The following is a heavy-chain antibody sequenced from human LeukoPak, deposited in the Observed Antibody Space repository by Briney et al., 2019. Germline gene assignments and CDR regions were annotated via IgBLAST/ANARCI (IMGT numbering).Heavy chain of an antibody. CDR1: GFTFGDYA. CDR2: IRSKAYGGTT. D-gene: IGHD3-10*01. J-gene: IGHJ5*02. V-gene: IGHV3-49*04. Sequence: LGGSLRLSCTASGFTFGDYAMSWVRQAPGKGREWGGFIRSKAYGGTTEYAASVKGRFAISRDDSKSIAYLQMNSLKTEDTAVYYCTRENAVLLWFGEQPFYDTPWGQGTLVTVSS. CDR3: TRENAVLLWFGEQPFYDTP.